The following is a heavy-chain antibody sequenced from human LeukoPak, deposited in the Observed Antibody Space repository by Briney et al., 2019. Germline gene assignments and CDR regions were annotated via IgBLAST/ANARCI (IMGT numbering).Heavy chain of an antibody. J-gene: IGHJ4*02. CDR3: AREDRNDGLWYSSSWADY. D-gene: IGHD6-13*01. V-gene: IGHV4-61*02. CDR1: GGSISGGSYY. CDR2: IYTSGST. Sequence: PSETLSLTCTVSGGSISGGSYYWSWIRQPAGKGLEWIGRIYTSGSTNYNPSLKSRVTISVDTSKNQFSLKLSSVTAADTAVYYCAREDRNDGLWYSSSWADYWGQGTLVTVSS.